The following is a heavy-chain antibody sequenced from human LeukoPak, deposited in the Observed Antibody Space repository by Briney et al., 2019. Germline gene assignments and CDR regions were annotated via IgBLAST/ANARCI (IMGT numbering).Heavy chain of an antibody. D-gene: IGHD3-10*01. CDR2: IKEDGSEI. CDR3: VTDQTGRHPYFFDY. V-gene: IGHV3-7*01. Sequence: GGSLRLSCTASGFNFSTDWMTWVRQVPGKGLEWVANIKEDGSEIYYVDAVKGRFSISRDNAKTSLYLQMHSLSVADTGLYYCVTDQTGRHPYFFDYWGQGTLVTVSS. CDR1: GFNFSTDW. J-gene: IGHJ4*02.